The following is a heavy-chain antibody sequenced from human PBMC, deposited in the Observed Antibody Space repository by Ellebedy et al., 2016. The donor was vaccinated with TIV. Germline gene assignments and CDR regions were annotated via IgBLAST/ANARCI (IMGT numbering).Heavy chain of an antibody. D-gene: IGHD6-19*01. V-gene: IGHV1-18*01. CDR3: ARDLLVEQWLVLDY. CDR1: GYTFTSYG. CDR2: ISAYNGNT. J-gene: IGHJ4*02. Sequence: AASVKVSCKASGYTFTSYGISWVRQAPGQGLEWMGWISAYNGNTNYAQKLQGRVTMTTDTSTSTAYMELRSLRSEDTAVYYCARDLLVEQWLVLDYWGQGTLVTVSS.